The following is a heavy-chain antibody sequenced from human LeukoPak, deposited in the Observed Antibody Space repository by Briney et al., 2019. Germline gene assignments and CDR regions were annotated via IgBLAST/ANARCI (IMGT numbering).Heavy chain of an antibody. CDR1: GGSISSGGYS. CDR3: ARLVTDYGKFDY. J-gene: IGHJ4*02. Sequence: SETLSLTCTVSGGSISSGGYSWSWIRQPPGKGLEWIGYIYHSGSTYYNPSLKSRVTISVDRSKNQFSLKLSSVTAADTAVYYCARLVTDYGKFDYWGQGTLVTVSS. D-gene: IGHD5-18*01. V-gene: IGHV4-30-2*01. CDR2: IYHSGST.